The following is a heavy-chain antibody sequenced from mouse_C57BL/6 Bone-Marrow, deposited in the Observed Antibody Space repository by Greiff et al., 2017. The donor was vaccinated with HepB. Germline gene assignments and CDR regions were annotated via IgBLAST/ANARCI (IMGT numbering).Heavy chain of an antibody. CDR2: ISSCSSTI. J-gene: IGHJ4*01. D-gene: IGHD1-1*01. Sequence: EVMLVESGGGLVKPGGSLKLSCAASGFTFSDYGMHWVRQAPEKGLEWVAYISSCSSTIYYADTVKGRFTISRDNAKNTLFLQMTSLRSEDTAMYYCARTGYYGSSKYAMDYWGQGTSVTVSS. V-gene: IGHV5-17*01. CDR3: ARTGYYGSSKYAMDY. CDR1: GFTFSDYG.